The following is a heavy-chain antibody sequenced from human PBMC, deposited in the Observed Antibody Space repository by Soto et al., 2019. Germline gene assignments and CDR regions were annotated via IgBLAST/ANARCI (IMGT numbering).Heavy chain of an antibody. CDR2: ISSSSSYT. J-gene: IGHJ4*02. CDR3: AGVWRWEGGWELPEDY. Sequence: QVQLVESGGGLVKPGGSLRLSCAASGFTFSDYYMSWIRQAPGKGLEWVSYISSSSSYTNYADSVKGRFTISRDNAKNSLYLQMNSMRAEDTAVYYGAGVWRWEGGWELPEDYWGQGTMVTVSS. V-gene: IGHV3-11*05. D-gene: IGHD1-26*01. CDR1: GFTFSDYY.